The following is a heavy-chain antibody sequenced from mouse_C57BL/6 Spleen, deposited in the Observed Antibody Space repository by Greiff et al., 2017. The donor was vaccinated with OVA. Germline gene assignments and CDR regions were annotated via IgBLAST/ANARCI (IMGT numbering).Heavy chain of an antibody. Sequence: EVNVVESGGGLVKPGGSLKLSCAASGFTFSSYAMSWVRQTPEKRLEWVATISDGGSYTYYPDNVKGRFTISRDNAKNNLYLQMSHLKSEDTAMYYCARDLTGTWFAYWGQGTLVTVSA. D-gene: IGHD4-1*01. J-gene: IGHJ3*01. CDR3: ARDLTGTWFAY. CDR1: GFTFSSYA. V-gene: IGHV5-4*01. CDR2: ISDGGSYT.